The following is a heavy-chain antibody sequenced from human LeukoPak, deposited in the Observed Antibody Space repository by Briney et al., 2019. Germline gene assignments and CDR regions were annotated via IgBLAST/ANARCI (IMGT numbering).Heavy chain of an antibody. Sequence: SETLSLTCTVSDGSISSSNYYWVWIRQPPGKGLEWIGSIYYSGSANYNPSLKSRVTISVDTSKNQFSLKLSSVTAADTAVYYCARRRVYDYVQNYFDSWGQGTLVTVSS. CDR2: IYYSGSA. V-gene: IGHV4-39*07. D-gene: IGHD3-16*01. J-gene: IGHJ4*02. CDR3: ARRRVYDYVQNYFDS. CDR1: DGSISSSNYY.